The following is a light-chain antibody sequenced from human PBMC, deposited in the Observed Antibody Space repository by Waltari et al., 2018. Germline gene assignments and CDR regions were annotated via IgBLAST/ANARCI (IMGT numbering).Light chain of an antibody. CDR1: TSDFGTYTL. CDR2: DLN. J-gene: IGLJ1*01. V-gene: IGLV2-23*02. Sequence: QSALTQPASVSGSPGQSITISCPGTTSDFGTYTLVSWYQQHPGIAPKPTIYDLNTRPSGVSNRFSGSKSGNTASLTISGLQAEDEADYYCCSYVGDYVFGTATKVTVL. CDR3: CSYVGDYV.